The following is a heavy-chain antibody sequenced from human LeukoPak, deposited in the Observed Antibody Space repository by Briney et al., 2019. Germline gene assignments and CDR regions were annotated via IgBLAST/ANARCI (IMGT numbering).Heavy chain of an antibody. CDR1: GFTFSGYA. V-gene: IGHV3-30*02. D-gene: IGHD5-18*01. CDR2: IWSDGSNK. CDR3: AKDGQSYAPYAMDG. J-gene: IGHJ6*02. Sequence: GGSLRLSCAASGFTFSGYAMHWVRQAPGKGLEGVAQIWSDGSNKYYADAVKGRLTISRDQSKNTVFLQMNSLRVEDTALYYCAKDGQSYAPYAMDGWGQGTMVTVSS.